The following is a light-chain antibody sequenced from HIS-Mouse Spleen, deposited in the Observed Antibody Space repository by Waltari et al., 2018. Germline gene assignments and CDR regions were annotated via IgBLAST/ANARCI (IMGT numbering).Light chain of an antibody. CDR3: CSYAGTYVV. CDR2: EGS. J-gene: IGLJ2*01. CDR1: SSDVGSYNL. V-gene: IGLV2-23*01. Sequence: QSALTQPASVSGSPGQSITISCTVTSSDVGSYNLVSWYQQHPGKAPKLMIYEGSKRPSGVSNRFSGSKSGNTASLTSSGLQAEDEADYYCCSYAGTYVVFGGGTKLTVL.